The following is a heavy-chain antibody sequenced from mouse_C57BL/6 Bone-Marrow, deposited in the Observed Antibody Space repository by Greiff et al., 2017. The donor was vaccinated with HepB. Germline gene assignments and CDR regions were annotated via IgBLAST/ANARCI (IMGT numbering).Heavy chain of an antibody. J-gene: IGHJ4*01. CDR1: GFSFNTYA. V-gene: IGHV10-1*01. CDR3: VRLDRDYYAMDY. Sequence: EVHLVESGGGLVQPKGSLKLSCAASGFSFNTYAMNWVRQAPGKGLEWVARIRSKSNNYATYYADSVKDRFTISRDDSESMLYLQMNNLKTEDTAMYYCVRLDRDYYAMDYWGQGTSVTVSS. CDR2: IRSKSNNYAT. D-gene: IGHD3-1*01.